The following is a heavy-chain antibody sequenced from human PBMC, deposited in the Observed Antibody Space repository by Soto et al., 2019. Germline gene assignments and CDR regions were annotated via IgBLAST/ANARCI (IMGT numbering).Heavy chain of an antibody. Sequence: EVQLVESGGDLVQPGGSLRLSCVGSGFTFSSYGMNWVRQGPGKGLEWLSSISKSGTTTYYADSVRGRFTISRDNAKNSLYLQMKSRREEDMAVYYCARDGYCVSSSWYFLPDVWGQGTTVTVSS. J-gene: IGHJ6*02. CDR2: ISKSGTTT. CDR1: GFTFSSYG. CDR3: ARDGYCVSSSWYFLPDV. D-gene: IGHD2-2*03. V-gene: IGHV3-48*02.